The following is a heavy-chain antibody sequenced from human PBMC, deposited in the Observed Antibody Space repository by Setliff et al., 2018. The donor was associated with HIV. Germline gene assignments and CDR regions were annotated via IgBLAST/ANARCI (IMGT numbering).Heavy chain of an antibody. CDR2: IYYTGST. V-gene: IGHV4-31*03. CDR1: GGSINSGHYY. CDR3: ARDRYAGEIDY. Sequence: KPSETLSLTCSVSGGSINSGHYYWSWIRHHPGKGLEWIGYIYYTGSTYFNPSLKSRVTLSIDTSKNQFSLKLSSVTAADTAVYYCARDRYAGEIDYWGQGTLVTVSS. J-gene: IGHJ4*02. D-gene: IGHD3-10*01.